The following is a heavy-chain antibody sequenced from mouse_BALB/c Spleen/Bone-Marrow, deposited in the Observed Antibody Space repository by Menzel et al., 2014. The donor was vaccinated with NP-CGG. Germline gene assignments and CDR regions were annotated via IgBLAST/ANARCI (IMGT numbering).Heavy chain of an antibody. CDR3: ARHGITRLLDY. CDR2: ISSGGSYT. CDR1: GFTFSSYA. D-gene: IGHD2-4*01. Sequence: EVKVEESGGGVVKPGGSLKLSCAASGFTFSSYAMSWVRQTPEKRLEWVATISSGGSYTYYPDSVKGRFTISRDNAKNTLYLQMSSLRSEDTAMYYCARHGITRLLDYWGQGTTRTGSS. V-gene: IGHV5-9-3*01. J-gene: IGHJ2*01.